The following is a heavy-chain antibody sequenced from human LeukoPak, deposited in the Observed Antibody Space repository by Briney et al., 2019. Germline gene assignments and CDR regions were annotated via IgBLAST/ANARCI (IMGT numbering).Heavy chain of an antibody. J-gene: IGHJ3*01. D-gene: IGHD6-19*01. V-gene: IGHV3-33*01. CDR2: IWFDGSNK. Sequence: GGSQRRSCAASGFTFSTYGMHWVRQAPGKGLEWVAVIWFDGSNKYYVDSVKGRFSISRDNSKNTLYLQMNSLRAEDTAVYYCARDRGSGDSFDLWGQGTVVTVSS. CDR1: GFTFSTYG. CDR3: ARDRGSGDSFDL.